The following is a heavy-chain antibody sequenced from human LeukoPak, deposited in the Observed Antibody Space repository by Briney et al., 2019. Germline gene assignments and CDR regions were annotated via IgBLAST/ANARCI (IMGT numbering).Heavy chain of an antibody. CDR1: GFAFSSYA. CDR2: ISSNGGST. CDR3: ARVSDGGSYFGY. J-gene: IGHJ4*02. V-gene: IGHV3-64*01. D-gene: IGHD1-26*01. Sequence: PGGSLRLSCAASGFAFSSYAMHWVRKAPGKGLEYVSAISSNGGSTYYANSVKGRFTISRDNSKNTLYLQMGSLRAEDMAVYYCARVSDGGSYFGYWGQGTLVTVSS.